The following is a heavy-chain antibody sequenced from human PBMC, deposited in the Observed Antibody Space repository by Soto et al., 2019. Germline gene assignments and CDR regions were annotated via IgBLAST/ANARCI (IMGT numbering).Heavy chain of an antibody. D-gene: IGHD2-2*01. CDR3: ARVKLGYCISTSCYHDY. V-gene: IGHV3-21*01. CDR1: GFTFSSYS. Sequence: GGSLRLSCAASGFTFSSYSMNWVRQATGKGLEWVSSISSSSGYIYYADSVKGRFTISRDNAKNSLYLQMNSLRAEDTAVYYCARVKLGYCISTSCYHDYWGQGTLVTVSS. CDR2: ISSSSGYI. J-gene: IGHJ4*02.